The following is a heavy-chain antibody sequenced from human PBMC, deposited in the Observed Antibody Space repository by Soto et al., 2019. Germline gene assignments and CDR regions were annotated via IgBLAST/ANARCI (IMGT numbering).Heavy chain of an antibody. J-gene: IGHJ4*02. V-gene: IGHV3-23*01. CDR3: AKDIGYYDSSGYYPIDY. CDR2: ISGSGGST. D-gene: IGHD3-22*01. Sequence: EVQLLESGGGLVQPGGSLRLSCAASGFTFSSYAMSWVRQAPGKGLEWVSAISGSGGSTYYADCVKGRFTISRDNSKNTLYLQMNSLRAEDTAVYYCAKDIGYYDSSGYYPIDYWGQGTLVTVSS. CDR1: GFTFSSYA.